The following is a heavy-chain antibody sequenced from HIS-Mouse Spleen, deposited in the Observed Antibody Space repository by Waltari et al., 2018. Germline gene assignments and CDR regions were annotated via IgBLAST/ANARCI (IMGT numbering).Heavy chain of an antibody. CDR3: ARGHDYSNYFDY. CDR1: GYTFTSYD. V-gene: IGHV1-8*01. D-gene: IGHD4-4*01. J-gene: IGHJ4*02. CDR2: RNPTSGNT. Sequence: QVQLVQSGAEVKKPGASVKVSCKASGYTFTSYDINWVRQATGQGLEWMGWRNPTSGNTGYAQKFQGRGTMTRNTSVSTAYMKLSSLRSEDTAVYYCARGHDYSNYFDYWGQGTLVTVSS.